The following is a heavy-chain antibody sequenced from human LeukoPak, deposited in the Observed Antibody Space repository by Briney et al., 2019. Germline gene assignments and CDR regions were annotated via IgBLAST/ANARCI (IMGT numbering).Heavy chain of an antibody. CDR3: ARGGRLELRRGYFDY. Sequence: SETLSLTCTVSGGSISSYYWSWIRQPPGKGLEWIGYIYYIGNTNYNPSLKSRVAISVDTSKNQFSLRLSSVTAADTAVYYCARGGRLELRRGYFDYWGQGSLVTVSS. CDR2: IYYIGNT. V-gene: IGHV4-59*01. CDR1: GGSISSYY. J-gene: IGHJ4*02. D-gene: IGHD1-7*01.